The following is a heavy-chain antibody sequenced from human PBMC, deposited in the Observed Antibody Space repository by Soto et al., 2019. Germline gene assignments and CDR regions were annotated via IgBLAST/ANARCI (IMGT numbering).Heavy chain of an antibody. D-gene: IGHD6-13*01. V-gene: IGHV1-8*01. Sequence: QVQLVQSGAEVRKPGASVKVSCKASGYTFTSYDINWVRQATGQGLEWMGWMNANSGNTDYAQKFQGRVTMTRNTSISTAYMELSSLRSEDTAVYYCARGSSSWNAVDYWGQGTLVIVSS. J-gene: IGHJ4*02. CDR1: GYTFTSYD. CDR3: ARGSSSWNAVDY. CDR2: MNANSGNT.